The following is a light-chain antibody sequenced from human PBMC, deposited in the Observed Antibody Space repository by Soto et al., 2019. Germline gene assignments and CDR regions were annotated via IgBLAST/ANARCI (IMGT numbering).Light chain of an antibody. V-gene: IGKV3-11*01. CDR1: QSVSSY. J-gene: IGKJ5*01. Sequence: SPATLSLSPGEGNTLSCRASQSVSSYLAWYQQKPGQAPRLLIYDASNRATGIPARFSGSGSGTDFTLTISSLEPEDFAVYYCQQRSNWPITFGQGTRLEIK. CDR3: QQRSNWPIT. CDR2: DAS.